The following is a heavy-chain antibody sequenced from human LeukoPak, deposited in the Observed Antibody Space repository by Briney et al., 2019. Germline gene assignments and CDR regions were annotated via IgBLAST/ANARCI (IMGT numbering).Heavy chain of an antibody. CDR1: GFSFSNYG. V-gene: IGHV3-30*02. Sequence: GGSLRLSCAASGFSFSNYGMHWVRQAPGKGLEWMAFIRYDGSKKYYADSVKGRFTISRDKSKNTLSLQMNSLRAEDTAVYYCAKDFSVKWELLIGHWGQGTLVTVSS. J-gene: IGHJ4*02. D-gene: IGHD1-26*01. CDR2: IRYDGSKK. CDR3: AKDFSVKWELLIGH.